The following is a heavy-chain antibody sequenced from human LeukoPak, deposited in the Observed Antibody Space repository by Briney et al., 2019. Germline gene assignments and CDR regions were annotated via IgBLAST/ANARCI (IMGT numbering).Heavy chain of an antibody. J-gene: IGHJ4*02. CDR3: ARAGYGDSDFDY. CDR1: GGSITTYY. CDR2: AYYSGDT. D-gene: IGHD4-17*01. Sequence: SETQSLTCTVSGGSITTYYWNWIRQPPGKGLEWIGYAYYSGDTNYNPSLKSRVAISVDTSRNQFSLKLNSVTAADTAVYYCARAGYGDSDFDYWGQGTLVTVSS. V-gene: IGHV4-59*08.